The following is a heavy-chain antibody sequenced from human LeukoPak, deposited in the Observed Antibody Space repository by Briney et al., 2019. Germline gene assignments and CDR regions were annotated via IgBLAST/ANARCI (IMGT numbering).Heavy chain of an antibody. Sequence: ASVKVSCKASGYNFMTYGIRWVRQAPGQGLEWMGWISPYKGKTSYGQKFQGRITMTTDTSTSTAYMDLTSLRSDDTAVYYCAVGTTAPKLGAFDNWGQGTMVTVSS. D-gene: IGHD4-17*01. CDR1: GYNFMTYG. V-gene: IGHV1-18*01. CDR2: ISPYKGKT. J-gene: IGHJ3*02. CDR3: AVGTTAPKLGAFDN.